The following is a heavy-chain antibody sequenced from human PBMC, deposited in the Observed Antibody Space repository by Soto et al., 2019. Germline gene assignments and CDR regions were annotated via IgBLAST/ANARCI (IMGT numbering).Heavy chain of an antibody. CDR2: ISYDGSNN. V-gene: IGHV3-30-3*01. CDR3: ARDSWGVDY. CDR1: GFTFSAYA. Sequence: GGSLRLSCAASGFTFSAYAMHWVRQAPGKGLEWLAMISYDGSNNYFADSVKGRFTISRDNSKNTLYLQMNSLRAEDTAVYYCARDSWGVDYWGQGTLVTVSS. D-gene: IGHD3-16*01. J-gene: IGHJ4*02.